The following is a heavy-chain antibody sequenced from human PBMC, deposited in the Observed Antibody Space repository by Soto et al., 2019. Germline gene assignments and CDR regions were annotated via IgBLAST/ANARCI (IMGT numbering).Heavy chain of an antibody. Sequence: QLQLQESGPGLVKPSETLSLTCTVSGGSISSSSYYWGWIRQPPGKGLEWIGSIYYSGSTYYNPSLKSRVTISVDTSKNQFSLKLSSVTAADTAVYYCASLPHSSSSYYYYYYMDVWGKGTTVTVSS. J-gene: IGHJ6*03. D-gene: IGHD6-6*01. CDR3: ASLPHSSSSYYYYYYMDV. CDR2: IYYSGST. V-gene: IGHV4-39*01. CDR1: GGSISSSSYY.